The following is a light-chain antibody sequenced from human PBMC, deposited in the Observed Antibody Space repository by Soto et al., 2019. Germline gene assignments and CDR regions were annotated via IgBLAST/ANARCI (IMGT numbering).Light chain of an antibody. Sequence: DVQMTQSPYSLSASVGDRVTITCRASLNIGDSWSWLQQKAGKLPTQLIYGASALQSGVTVRFSGSASGTDLTLTIRNMQRVDFETYDCLANYNLRRTFGLGTKVEFK. V-gene: IGKV1-39*01. J-gene: IGKJ1*01. CDR3: LANYNLRRT. CDR2: GAS. CDR1: LNIGDS.